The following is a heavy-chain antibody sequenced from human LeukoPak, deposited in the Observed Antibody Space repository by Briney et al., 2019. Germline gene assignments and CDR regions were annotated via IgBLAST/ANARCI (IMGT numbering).Heavy chain of an antibody. V-gene: IGHV3-7*03. D-gene: IGHD3-10*01. CDR1: GFTFTNYG. J-gene: IGHJ4*02. Sequence: GGSLRLSCAASGFTFTNYGMNWVRQTPGKGLEWVANIKQDGSAEYYVDSVRGRFTISRDNAQNSFYLQMNSLRVEDTAVYYCARDVGASGSLDYWGQGTLVTVSS. CDR2: IKQDGSAE. CDR3: ARDVGASGSLDY.